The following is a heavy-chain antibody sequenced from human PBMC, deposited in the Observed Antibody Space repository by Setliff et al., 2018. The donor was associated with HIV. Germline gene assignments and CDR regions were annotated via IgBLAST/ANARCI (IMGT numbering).Heavy chain of an antibody. V-gene: IGHV4-39*01. Sequence: PSETLSLTCNVSGDSISSSSYYWGWIRQSPGEGLEWIGSFHHSGSTSYNPSLRSRVTISVDTSKSQFSLKPTSVTAADTAVYYCARPLTTSYYFWGDAFGFWGQGTMVTVSS. CDR1: GDSISSSSYY. J-gene: IGHJ3*01. CDR2: FHHSGST. CDR3: ARPLTTSYYFWGDAFGF. D-gene: IGHD3-10*02.